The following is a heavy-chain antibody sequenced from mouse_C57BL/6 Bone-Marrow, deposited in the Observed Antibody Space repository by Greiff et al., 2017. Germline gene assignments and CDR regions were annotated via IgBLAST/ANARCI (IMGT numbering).Heavy chain of an antibody. J-gene: IGHJ2*01. Sequence: VQLQQPGAELVRPGSSVKLSCKASGYTFTSYWMDWVKQRPGQGLEWIGNIYPSDSETHYNQKFKDKATLTVDKSSSTAYMQLSSLTSEDSAVYYCARDGYYSNYDFDYWGQGTTLTVSS. D-gene: IGHD2-5*01. V-gene: IGHV1-61*01. CDR2: IYPSDSET. CDR3: ARDGYYSNYDFDY. CDR1: GYTFTSYW.